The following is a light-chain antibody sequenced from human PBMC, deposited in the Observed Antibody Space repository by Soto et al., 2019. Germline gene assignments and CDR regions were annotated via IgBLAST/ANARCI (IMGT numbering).Light chain of an antibody. CDR1: QGIRSA. CDR2: AAS. J-gene: IGKJ1*01. V-gene: IGKV1-6*01. CDR3: LLDYSYFWA. Sequence: AIQVTQSPSSLSASVGDRVTITYRTSQGIRSALGWYQQKPGKVPKLLIYAASTLQSGVPSRFSGSGSGRDFTLTISSLQPEDFATYYCLLDYSYFWAFGQGTKVDIK.